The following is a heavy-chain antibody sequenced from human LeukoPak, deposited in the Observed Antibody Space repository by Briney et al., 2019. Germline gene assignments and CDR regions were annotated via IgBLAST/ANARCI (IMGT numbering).Heavy chain of an antibody. CDR1: GGSISSYY. D-gene: IGHD3-10*01. J-gene: IGHJ4*02. V-gene: IGHV4-59*01. CDR2: IYYSGST. Sequence: SETLSLTCTVSGGSISSYYWSWIRQPPGKGLEWIGYIYYSGSTNYNPSLKSRVTISVDTSKNQFSLKLNSVTAADTAVYYCARDVGKAFDYWGQGTLVTVSS. CDR3: ARDVGKAFDY.